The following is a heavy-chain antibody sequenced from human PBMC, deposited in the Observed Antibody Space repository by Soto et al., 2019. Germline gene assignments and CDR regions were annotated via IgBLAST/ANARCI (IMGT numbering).Heavy chain of an antibody. Sequence: GGSLRLSCAASGFTFSSYAMSWVRQAPGKGLEWVSAISGSGGSTYYADSVKGRFTISRDNSKNTLYLQMNSLRAEDTAVYYCAKATPFTYYYDSSAHPDYYYGMDVWGQGTTVTVSS. CDR2: ISGSGGST. D-gene: IGHD3-22*01. J-gene: IGHJ6*02. CDR3: AKATPFTYYYDSSAHPDYYYGMDV. CDR1: GFTFSSYA. V-gene: IGHV3-23*01.